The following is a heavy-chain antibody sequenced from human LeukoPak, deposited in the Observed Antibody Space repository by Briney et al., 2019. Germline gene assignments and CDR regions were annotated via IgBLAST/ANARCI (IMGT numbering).Heavy chain of an antibody. J-gene: IGHJ5*02. V-gene: IGHV1-69*01. CDR3: ARQYYYDGSGYYVRHNWFDP. CDR2: IIPIFGTA. Sequence: SVKVSCKASGGTFSSYAISWVRQAPGQGLEWMGGIIPIFGTANYAQKFQGRVTITADESTSTAYMELSSLRSEGTAVYYCARQYYYDGSGYYVRHNWFDPWGQGTLVTVSS. CDR1: GGTFSSYA. D-gene: IGHD3-22*01.